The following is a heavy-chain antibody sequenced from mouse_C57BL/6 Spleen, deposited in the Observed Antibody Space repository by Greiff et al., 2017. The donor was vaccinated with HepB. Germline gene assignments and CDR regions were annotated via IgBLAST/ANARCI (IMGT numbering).Heavy chain of an antibody. Sequence: QVQLKQSGAELVMPGASVKLSCKASGYTFTSYWMHWVKQRPGQGLEWIGEIDPSDSYTNYNQKFKGKSTLTVDKSSSTAYMQLSSLTSEDSAVYYCARNWDEYFDVWGTGTTVTVSS. J-gene: IGHJ1*03. V-gene: IGHV1-69*01. CDR2: IDPSDSYT. CDR3: ARNWDEYFDV. CDR1: GYTFTSYW. D-gene: IGHD4-1*01.